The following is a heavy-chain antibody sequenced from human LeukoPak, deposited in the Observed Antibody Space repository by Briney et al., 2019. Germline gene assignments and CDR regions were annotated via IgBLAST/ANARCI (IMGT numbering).Heavy chain of an antibody. CDR1: GGTFSSYA. D-gene: IGHD3-16*02. Sequence: ASVNVSCKASGGTFSSYAISWVRQAPGQGLEWMGGIIPIFGTANYAQKFQGRVTITADESTSTAYMELSSLRSEDTAVYYCARSRSFRSWYDPWGQGTLVTVSS. J-gene: IGHJ5*02. V-gene: IGHV1-69*13. CDR3: ARSRSFRSWYDP. CDR2: IIPIFGTA.